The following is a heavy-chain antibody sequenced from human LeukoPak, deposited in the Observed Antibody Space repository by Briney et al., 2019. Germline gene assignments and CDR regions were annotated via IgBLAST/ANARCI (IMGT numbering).Heavy chain of an antibody. Sequence: PSETLSLTCTVSGYSISSGYYWGWIRQPPGKGLEWIGNIYHSGSTYYNPSLESRVTISVDASKNQFSLNLNSVTAADMAVYYCARTSPWPENWFDPWGQGTLVTVSS. D-gene: IGHD5-24*01. V-gene: IGHV4-38-2*02. CDR2: IYHSGST. CDR1: GYSISSGYY. CDR3: ARTSPWPENWFDP. J-gene: IGHJ5*02.